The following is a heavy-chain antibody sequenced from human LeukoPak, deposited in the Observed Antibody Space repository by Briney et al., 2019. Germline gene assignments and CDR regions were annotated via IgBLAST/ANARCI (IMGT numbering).Heavy chain of an antibody. CDR2: ISGSGDTI. V-gene: IGHV3-48*03. CDR3: AKGKWYPDY. J-gene: IGHJ4*02. Sequence: PGGSLRLSCAASGFTFSSHEMNWVRQAPGKGLGWVSYISGSGDTIYYADSVKGRFTISRDNAKNSLYLQMNSLRADDTAVYYCAKGKWYPDYWGQGILVTVSS. D-gene: IGHD2-15*01. CDR1: GFTFSSHE.